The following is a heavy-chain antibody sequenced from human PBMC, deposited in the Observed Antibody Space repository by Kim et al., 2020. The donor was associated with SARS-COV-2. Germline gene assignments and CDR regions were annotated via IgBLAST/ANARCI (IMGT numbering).Heavy chain of an antibody. J-gene: IGHJ5*02. V-gene: IGHV3-23*01. Sequence: ADPGKGRFTISRNNSKNTLYLQMNSLRAEDTAIYYCAQDNSASCYSPIGSWGQGTPVTVSS. CDR3: AQDNSASCYSPIGS. D-gene: IGHD2-2*02.